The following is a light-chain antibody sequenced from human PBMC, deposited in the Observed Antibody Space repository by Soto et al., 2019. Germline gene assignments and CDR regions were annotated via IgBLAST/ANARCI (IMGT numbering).Light chain of an antibody. J-gene: IGKJ2*01. V-gene: IGKV3-11*01. CDR1: QSVSSY. CDR2: DAS. CDR3: QQRYNWPLT. Sequence: EIVLTQSPATLSLSPGERATLSCRASQSVSSYLGWYQQKPGQAPRLLIHDASKRASGIPARFSGSGSGTDFSLTISSLEPEHFAVYYCQQRYNWPLTFGQGTRLEIK.